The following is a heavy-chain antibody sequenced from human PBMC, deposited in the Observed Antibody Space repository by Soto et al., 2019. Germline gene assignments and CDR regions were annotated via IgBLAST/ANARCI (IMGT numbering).Heavy chain of an antibody. V-gene: IGHV3-30-3*01. Sequence: GGSLRLSCAASGFTFSSYAMHWVRQAPGKGLEWVAVISYDGSNKYYADSVKGRFTISRDNSKNTLYLQMNSLRAEDTAVYYCARDRLSYGVAGTSRGYYYYYGMDVWGQGTTVTVSS. D-gene: IGHD6-19*01. CDR1: GFTFSSYA. CDR2: ISYDGSNK. CDR3: ARDRLSYGVAGTSRGYYYYYGMDV. J-gene: IGHJ6*02.